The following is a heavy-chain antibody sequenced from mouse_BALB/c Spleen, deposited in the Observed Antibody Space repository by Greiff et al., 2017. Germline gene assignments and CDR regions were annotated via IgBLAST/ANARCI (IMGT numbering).Heavy chain of an antibody. CDR1: GYTFTSYN. CDR3: ARGYGYGQAWFAY. D-gene: IGHD2-2*01. J-gene: IGHJ3*01. Sequence: QVQLQQPGAELVKPGASVKMSCKASGYTFTSYNMHWVKQTPGQGLEWIGAIYPGNGDTSYNQKFKGKATLTADKSSSTAYMQLSSLTSEDSAVYYCARGYGYGQAWFAYWGQGTLVTVSA. V-gene: IGHV1-12*01. CDR2: IYPGNGDT.